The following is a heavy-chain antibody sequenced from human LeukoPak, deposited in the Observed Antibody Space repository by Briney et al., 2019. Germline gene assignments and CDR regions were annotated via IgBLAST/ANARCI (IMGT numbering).Heavy chain of an antibody. CDR1: GGSISGYH. Sequence: SETLSLTCIVSGGSISGYHWSWIRQPPGKGLEWIGYIFYSGSTNYNPSLKSRVTISVDTSKNQFSLKLSSVTAADTAVYYCARGEWDLLFDYWGQGTLVTVSS. V-gene: IGHV4-59*01. CDR3: ARGEWDLLFDY. CDR2: IFYSGST. J-gene: IGHJ4*02. D-gene: IGHD1-26*01.